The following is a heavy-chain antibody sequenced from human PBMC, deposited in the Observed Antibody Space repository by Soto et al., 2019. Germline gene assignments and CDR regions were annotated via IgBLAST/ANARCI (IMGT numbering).Heavy chain of an antibody. D-gene: IGHD1-7*01. CDR2: IIPIFGTA. V-gene: IGHV1-69*13. CDR3: ARSVVELRYWFDP. CDR1: GGTFSSYA. J-gene: IGHJ5*02. Sequence: AVKVSCKASGGTFSSYAISWVRQAPGQGLEWMGGIIPIFGTANYAQKFQGRVTITADESTSTAYMELSSLRSEDTAVYYCARSVVELRYWFDPWGQGTLVTVSS.